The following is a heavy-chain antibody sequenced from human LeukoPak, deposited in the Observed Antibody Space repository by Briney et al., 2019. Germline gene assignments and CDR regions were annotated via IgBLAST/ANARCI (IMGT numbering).Heavy chain of an antibody. V-gene: IGHV4-59*01. Sequence: SETLSLTCTVSGGSISSYYWSWIRQPPGKGLEWIGYIYYSGSTNYNPSLKSRVTISVDTSKNQFSLKLSSVTAADTAVYYCARSLVSNPYYYYYMDVWGKGTTVTISS. CDR1: GGSISSYY. D-gene: IGHD3-9*01. CDR2: IYYSGST. CDR3: ARSLVSNPYYYYYMDV. J-gene: IGHJ6*03.